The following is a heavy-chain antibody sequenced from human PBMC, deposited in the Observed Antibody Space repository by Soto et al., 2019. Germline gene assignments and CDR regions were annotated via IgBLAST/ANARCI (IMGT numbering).Heavy chain of an antibody. CDR2: IYYSGST. J-gene: IGHJ4*02. D-gene: IGHD6-19*01. CDR3: ARRVARRGWPFDY. V-gene: IGHV4-39*01. Sequence: SETLSLTCTVSGGSISSSSYYWGWIRQPPGKGLEWIGSIYYSGSTYYNPSLKSRVTISVDTSKNQFSLKLSSVTAADTAVYYCARRVARRGWPFDYWGQGTLVTVSS. CDR1: GGSISSSSYY.